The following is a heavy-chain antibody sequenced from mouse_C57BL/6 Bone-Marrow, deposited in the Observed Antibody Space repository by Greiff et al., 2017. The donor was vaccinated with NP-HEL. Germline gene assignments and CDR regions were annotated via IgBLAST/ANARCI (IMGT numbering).Heavy chain of an antibody. Sequence: EVKLVESGGGLVQPGGSLKLSCAASGFTFSDYYMYWVRQTPETRLEWVAYISNGGGSTYYPDTVQGRFTISRDNAKNTLYLQMSRLKSEDTAMYYCARLLYDGYYVFYYAMDYWGQGTSVTVSS. V-gene: IGHV5-12*01. J-gene: IGHJ4*01. CDR2: ISNGGGST. D-gene: IGHD2-3*01. CDR1: GFTFSDYY. CDR3: ARLLYDGYYVFYYAMDY.